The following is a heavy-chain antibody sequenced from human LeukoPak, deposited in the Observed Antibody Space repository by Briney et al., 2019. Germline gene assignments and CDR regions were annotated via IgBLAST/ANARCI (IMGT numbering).Heavy chain of an antibody. J-gene: IGHJ6*02. CDR2: IWYDGSNK. V-gene: IGHV3-33*01. CDR3: ARDPGGQQTIYYYYYYGMDV. D-gene: IGHD6-13*01. CDR1: GFTFSSYG. Sequence: SGGSLRLSCAASGFTFSSYGMHWVRQAPGKGLEWVAVIWYDGSNKYYADSVKGRFTISRDNSKNTLYLQMNSLRAEDTAVYYCARDPGGQQTIYYYYYYGMDVWGQGTTVTVSS.